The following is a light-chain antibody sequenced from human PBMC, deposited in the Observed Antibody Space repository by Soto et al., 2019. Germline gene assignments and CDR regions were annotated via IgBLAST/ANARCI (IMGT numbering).Light chain of an antibody. Sequence: EIVLTQSPATLSLSPGERATLSCRASQSVSSYFAWYQQKPGQAPRLLIYDASNRATGIPARFSGSGSGTDFTLTISSLEPEDLAVYSCQQRSSWPLTFGQGTKVEIK. CDR2: DAS. CDR3: QQRSSWPLT. CDR1: QSVSSY. V-gene: IGKV3-11*01. J-gene: IGKJ1*01.